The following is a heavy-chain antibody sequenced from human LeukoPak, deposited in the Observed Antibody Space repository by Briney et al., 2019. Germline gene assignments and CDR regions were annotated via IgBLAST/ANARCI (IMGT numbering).Heavy chain of an antibody. CDR1: GFTFSSYS. Sequence: GGSLRLSCAASGFTFSSYSMNWVRQAPGKWLEWVSSISSSSSYIYYADSVKGRFTISRDNAKNSLYLQMNSLRAEDTAVYYCARDQGFGELLLDYWGQGTLVTVSS. J-gene: IGHJ4*02. CDR2: ISSSSSYI. D-gene: IGHD3-10*01. CDR3: ARDQGFGELLLDY. V-gene: IGHV3-21*01.